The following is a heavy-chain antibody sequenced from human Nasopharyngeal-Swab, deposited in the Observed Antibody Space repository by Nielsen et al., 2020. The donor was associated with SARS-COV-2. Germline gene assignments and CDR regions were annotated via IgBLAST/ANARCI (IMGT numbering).Heavy chain of an antibody. CDR1: GFTFSSYD. CDR2: IGTAGDT. J-gene: IGHJ6*02. Sequence: GESLKISCAASGFTFSSYDMHWVRQATGKGLEWVSAIGTAGDTYYPGSVKGRFTISRDNSKNTLYLQMNSLRAEDTAVYYCAKASYYDFWSGVEGYYGMDVWGQGTTVTVSS. D-gene: IGHD3-3*01. V-gene: IGHV3-13*01. CDR3: AKASYYDFWSGVEGYYGMDV.